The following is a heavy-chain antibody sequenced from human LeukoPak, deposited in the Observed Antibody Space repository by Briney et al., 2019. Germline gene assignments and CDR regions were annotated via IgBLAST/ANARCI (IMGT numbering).Heavy chain of an antibody. J-gene: IGHJ4*02. Sequence: SGGSLRLSCAASGFTFSSYWMHWVRQAPGKGLVWVSCINSDGSSTSYADSVKGRFTISRDNAKNTLYLQMHRLRAEAPAVYYCARRSGIAVAGAFDYWGQGTLVTVSS. V-gene: IGHV3-74*01. CDR2: INSDGSST. CDR1: GFTFSSYW. CDR3: ARRSGIAVAGAFDY. D-gene: IGHD6-19*01.